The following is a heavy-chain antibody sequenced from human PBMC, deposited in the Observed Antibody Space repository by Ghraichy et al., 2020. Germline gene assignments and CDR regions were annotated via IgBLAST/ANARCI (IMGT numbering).Heavy chain of an antibody. CDR2: INPSGGGT. Sequence: ASVKVSCKASGYTFTSFYIHWARQAPGQGLEWMGVINPSGGGTAYAQKFQGRVTMTRDTSTSTVYMELSSLTSEDTAVYYCARGGGYRDYYGSRNSGLDVWGQGTPVTVSS. D-gene: IGHD3-10*01. V-gene: IGHV1-46*01. CDR1: GYTFTSFY. J-gene: IGHJ6*02. CDR3: ARGGGYRDYYGSRNSGLDV.